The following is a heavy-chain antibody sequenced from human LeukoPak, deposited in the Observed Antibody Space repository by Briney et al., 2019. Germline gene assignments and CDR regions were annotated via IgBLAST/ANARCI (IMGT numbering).Heavy chain of an antibody. Sequence: GGSLRLSCAASGFTFSSYEMNWVRQAPGKGLEWVSSITASSTAIYSADSVKGRFIISRANARNSLYLQMNNLRAEDTAVYYCASESGDYGDYFDYWGQGTLVTVSS. V-gene: IGHV3-21*01. J-gene: IGHJ4*02. CDR1: GFTFSSYE. CDR3: ASESGDYGDYFDY. CDR2: ITASSTAI. D-gene: IGHD4-17*01.